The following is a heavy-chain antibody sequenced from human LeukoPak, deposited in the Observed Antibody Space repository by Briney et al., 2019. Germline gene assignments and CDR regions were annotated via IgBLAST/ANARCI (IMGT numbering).Heavy chain of an antibody. CDR1: GYSISNGYY. CDR3: ARQHDSYYYYYIDV. CDR2: LYHSDSA. V-gene: IGHV4-38-2*01. Sequence: KTSETLSLTCAVSGYSISNGYYWVWIRQPPGRGLEWIGSLYHSDSAYYNTSLRSRVSMPVDTSKNQFSLTLSFVTAADTAVYYCARQHDSYYYYYIDVWGSGTTVTVSS. J-gene: IGHJ6*03.